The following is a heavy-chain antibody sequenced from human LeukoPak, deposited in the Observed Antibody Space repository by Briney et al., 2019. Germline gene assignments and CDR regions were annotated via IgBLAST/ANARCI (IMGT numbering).Heavy chain of an antibody. CDR3: VRGYYSNSFDF. J-gene: IGHJ3*01. Sequence: WGSLRLSCAASGYTFTSYSMSWVRQAPGKGLEWVSFISNSDDTRYYADSVRGRFTISRDDAKNSLYLQMSSLRDGDTAVYYCVRGYYSNSFDFWGQGTVVTVSS. CDR2: ISNSDDTR. V-gene: IGHV3-48*02. CDR1: GYTFTSYS. D-gene: IGHD2/OR15-2a*01.